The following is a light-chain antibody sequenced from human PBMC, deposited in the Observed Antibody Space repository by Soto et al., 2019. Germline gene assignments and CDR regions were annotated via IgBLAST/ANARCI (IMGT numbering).Light chain of an antibody. CDR2: LGS. CDR3: MQGLKTPPA. V-gene: IGKV2-28*01. Sequence: DIVMTQSPLSLPVTPGEPASISCRSSQSLLHSNGYNYLDWYLQKPGQSPQLLIYLGSNRASGVPDRCSGSGSGTDFTLKISRVEAEDVGVYYCMQGLKTPPAFGGGTKVEIK. J-gene: IGKJ4*01. CDR1: QSLLHSNGYNY.